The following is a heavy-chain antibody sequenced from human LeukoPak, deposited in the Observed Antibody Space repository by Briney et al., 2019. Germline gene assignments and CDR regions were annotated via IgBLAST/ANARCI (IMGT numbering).Heavy chain of an antibody. CDR1: GFTFSSYG. CDR2: ISYDGSNK. J-gene: IGHJ4*02. V-gene: IGHV3-30*18. D-gene: IGHD3-9*01. CDR3: AKALDYDILTGYESFDY. Sequence: PGGSLRLSCAASGFTFSSYGKHWVRQAPGKGLEWVAVISYDGSNKYYADSVKGRFTISRDNSKNTLYLQMNSLRAEDTAVYYCAKALDYDILTGYESFDYWGQGTLVTVSS.